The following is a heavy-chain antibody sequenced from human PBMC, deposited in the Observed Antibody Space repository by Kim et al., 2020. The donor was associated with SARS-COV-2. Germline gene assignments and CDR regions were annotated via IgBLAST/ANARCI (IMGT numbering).Heavy chain of an antibody. Sequence: QGRVTITADESTSTAYMELSSLRSEDTAVYYCARDRGQTGTTPYYYGMDVWGQGTTVTVSS. V-gene: IGHV1-69*01. J-gene: IGHJ6*02. CDR3: ARDRGQTGTTPYYYGMDV. D-gene: IGHD1-7*01.